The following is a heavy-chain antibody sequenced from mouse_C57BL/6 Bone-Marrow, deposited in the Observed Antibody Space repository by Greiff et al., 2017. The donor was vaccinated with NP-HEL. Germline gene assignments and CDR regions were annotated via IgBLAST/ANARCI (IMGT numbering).Heavy chain of an antibody. CDR3: ARFEGFFYFDY. J-gene: IGHJ2*01. Sequence: EVQLQQSGPELVKPGASVKISCKASGYTFTDYYMNWVKQSHGKSLEWIGDINPNNGGTSYNQKFKGKATLTVDKSSSTAYMELRSLTSEDSAVYYCARFEGFFYFDYGGKGTTLTVAS. CDR1: GYTFTDYY. CDR2: INPNNGGT. V-gene: IGHV1-26*01.